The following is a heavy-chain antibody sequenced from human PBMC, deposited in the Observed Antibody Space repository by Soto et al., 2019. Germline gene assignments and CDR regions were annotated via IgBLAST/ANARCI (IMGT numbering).Heavy chain of an antibody. J-gene: IGHJ4*02. CDR2: ISGSGGST. Sequence: GSLRLSCAASGFTFSSYAMSWVRQAPGKGLEWVSAISGSGGSTYYADSVKGRFTISRDNSKNTLYLQMNSLRTEDTAVYYCARPTPYYDLNFWEFDSWGLGSLVTVSS. CDR1: GFTFSSYA. V-gene: IGHV3-23*01. D-gene: IGHD3-22*01. CDR3: ARPTPYYDLNFWEFDS.